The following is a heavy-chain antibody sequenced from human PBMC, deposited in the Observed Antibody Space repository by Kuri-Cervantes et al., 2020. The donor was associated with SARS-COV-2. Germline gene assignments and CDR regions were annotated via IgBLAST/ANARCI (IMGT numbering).Heavy chain of an antibody. V-gene: IGHV3-21*01. J-gene: IGHJ4*02. CDR2: ISSSSSYI. D-gene: IGHD2-15*01. CDR1: GFTFSSYA. CDR3: ARELGGGSV. Sequence: GESLKISCAASGFTFSSYAMHWVRQAPGKGLEWVSSISSSSSYIYYADSVKGRFTISRDNAKNSLYLQMNSLRAEDTAVYYCARELGGGSVWGQGTPVTVSS.